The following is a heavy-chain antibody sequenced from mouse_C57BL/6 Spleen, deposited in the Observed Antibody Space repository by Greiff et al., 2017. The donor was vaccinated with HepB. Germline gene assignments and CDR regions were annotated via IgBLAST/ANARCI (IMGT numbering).Heavy chain of an antibody. CDR3: ARGDWYFDV. J-gene: IGHJ1*03. CDR1: GYSITSGYY. V-gene: IGHV3-6*01. Sequence: EVKLVESGPGLVKPSQSLSLTCSVTGYSITSGYYWNWIRQFPGNKLEWMGYISYDGSNNYNPSLKNRISITRDTSKNQFFLKLNSVTTEDTATYYCARGDWYFDVWGTGTTVTVSS. CDR2: ISYDGSN.